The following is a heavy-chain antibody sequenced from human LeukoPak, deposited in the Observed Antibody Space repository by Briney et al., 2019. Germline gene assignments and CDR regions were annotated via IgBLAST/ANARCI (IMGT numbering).Heavy chain of an antibody. CDR3: ARVEGTPNGSGHPWLVYYYYYGMDV. CDR2: IKQDGSEK. Sequence: QPGGSLRLSCAASGFTFSSYWMSWVRQAPGKGLEWVANIKQDGSEKYYVDSVKGRFTISRDNAKNSLYLQMNSLRAEDTAVYYCARVEGTPNGSGHPWLVYYYYYGMDVWGQGTTVTVSS. D-gene: IGHD3-10*01. V-gene: IGHV3-7*01. CDR1: GFTFSSYW. J-gene: IGHJ6*02.